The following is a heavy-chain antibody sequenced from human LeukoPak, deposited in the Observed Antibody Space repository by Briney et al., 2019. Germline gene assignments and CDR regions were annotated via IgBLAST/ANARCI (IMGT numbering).Heavy chain of an antibody. CDR1: GFTFSNYW. J-gene: IGHJ4*02. Sequence: GGSLRLSCAASGFTFSNYWMSWVRQAPGKGLEWVSSISSSSSYIYYADSVKGRFTISRDNAKNSLYLQMNSLRAEDTAVYYCARQEDYYDSSGYYYGYWGQGTLVTVSS. V-gene: IGHV3-21*01. CDR3: ARQEDYYDSSGYYYGY. D-gene: IGHD3-22*01. CDR2: ISSSSSYI.